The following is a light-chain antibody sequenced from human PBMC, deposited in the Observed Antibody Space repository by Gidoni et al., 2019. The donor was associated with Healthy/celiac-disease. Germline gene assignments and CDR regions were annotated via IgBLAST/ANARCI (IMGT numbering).Light chain of an antibody. J-gene: IGKJ2*01. CDR3: QQSYSTLYT. CDR1: QSISSY. V-gene: IGKV1-39*01. Sequence: DIKMTQSPSSLSASVGDRVTITCRASQSISSYLNWYQQKPGKAPKLLIYAASSLQSGVPSRFSGSGSGTEFTLTISSLQPEDFATYYCQQSYSTLYTFGQGTKLEIK. CDR2: AAS.